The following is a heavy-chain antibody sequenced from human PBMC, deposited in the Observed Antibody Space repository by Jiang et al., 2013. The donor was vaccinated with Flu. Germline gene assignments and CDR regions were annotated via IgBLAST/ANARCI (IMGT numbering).Heavy chain of an antibody. D-gene: IGHD2/OR15-2a*01. J-gene: IGHJ4*02. Sequence: QGLEWMGWINTNTGDPTYAQGYTGRFVFSLDASVSTAYLQISSLKAEDTAVYYCARSTIHDYWGQGTLVTVSS. CDR3: ARSTIHDY. V-gene: IGHV7-4-1*02. CDR2: INTNTGDP.